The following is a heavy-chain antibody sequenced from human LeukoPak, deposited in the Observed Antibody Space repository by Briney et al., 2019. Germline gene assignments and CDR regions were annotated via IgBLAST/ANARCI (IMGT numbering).Heavy chain of an antibody. D-gene: IGHD1-26*01. V-gene: IGHV3-23*01. CDR3: ARDPYSGAYGNTYYYYMDV. CDR2: ISGSGGST. J-gene: IGHJ6*03. Sequence: GGSLRLSCAASGFTFSSYAMSWVRQAPGKGLEWVSAISGSGGSTYYADSVKGRFTISRGNARNSLYLQMNSLTAEDTAVYYCARDPYSGAYGNTYYYYMDVWGKGTTVTISS. CDR1: GFTFSSYA.